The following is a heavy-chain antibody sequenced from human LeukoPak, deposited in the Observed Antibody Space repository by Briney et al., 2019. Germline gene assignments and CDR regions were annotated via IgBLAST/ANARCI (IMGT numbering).Heavy chain of an antibody. Sequence: TLSLTCTVSGGSISSGGYYWSWIRQHPGQGLEWIGYIYYSGSTHYNPSLKSRVTISVDTSKNQFSLKLISVTAADTAVYYCARGPPYIVVVTAIGFFDYWGQGTLVTVSS. V-gene: IGHV4-31*03. J-gene: IGHJ4*02. CDR3: ARGPPYIVVVTAIGFFDY. D-gene: IGHD2-21*02. CDR2: IYYSGST. CDR1: GGSISSGGYY.